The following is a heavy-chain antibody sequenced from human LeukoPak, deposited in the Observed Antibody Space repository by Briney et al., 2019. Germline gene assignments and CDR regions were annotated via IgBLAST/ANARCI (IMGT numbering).Heavy chain of an antibody. CDR1: GYFISSGYY. Sequence: PSETLSLTCAVSGYFISSGYYWGWIRQPPGKGLEWIGSIYRSGSTYYNPSLKSRVTISVDTSKNQFSLKLSSVTAADTAVYYCAMEVVPAAMWSLHWFDPWGQGTLVTVSS. CDR2: IYRSGST. V-gene: IGHV4-38-2*01. D-gene: IGHD2-2*01. CDR3: AMEVVPAAMWSLHWFDP. J-gene: IGHJ5*02.